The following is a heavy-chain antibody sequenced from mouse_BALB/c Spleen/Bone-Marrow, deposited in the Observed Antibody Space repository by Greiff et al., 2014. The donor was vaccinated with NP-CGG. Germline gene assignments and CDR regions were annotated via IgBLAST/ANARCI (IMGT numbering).Heavy chain of an antibody. Sequence: EVKLMESGGGLVQPGGSLKLSCVASGFTFSSYGMSWVRQTPDKRLELVATINNNGGSTYYPDSVKGQFTISRDNAKNTLCPQMSSLKSEDTAMYYCARVYGWYFDVWGAGTTVTVSS. CDR3: ARVYGWYFDV. CDR2: INNNGGST. V-gene: IGHV5-6-3*01. D-gene: IGHD1-1*01. CDR1: GFTFSSYG. J-gene: IGHJ1*01.